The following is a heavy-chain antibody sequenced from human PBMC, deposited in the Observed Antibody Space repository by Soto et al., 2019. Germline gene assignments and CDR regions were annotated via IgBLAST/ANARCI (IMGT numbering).Heavy chain of an antibody. V-gene: IGHV1-18*01. J-gene: IGHJ6*02. Sequence: ASVTVSCKASVYTFANYGISCVRQAPAHGLEWMGWISAYNGNTNYAQKLQGRVTMTTDTSTSTAYMELRSLRSDDTAVYYCAGTAVAGRGDYYYGMDVWGQGTTVTVSS. CDR1: VYTFANYG. CDR3: AGTAVAGRGDYYYGMDV. CDR2: ISAYNGNT. D-gene: IGHD6-19*01.